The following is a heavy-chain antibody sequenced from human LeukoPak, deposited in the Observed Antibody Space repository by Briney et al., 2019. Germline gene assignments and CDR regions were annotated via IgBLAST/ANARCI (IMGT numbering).Heavy chain of an antibody. D-gene: IGHD5-18*01. Sequence: GGSLRLSCAASGCTFSSYAMSWVRQAPGKGLEWVSAISGSCGSTYYADSVKGRFTLFRDNSKNTLYLQMNSLRAQDTAVYYCAKDLETAMVYYYYYYGMDVWGKGTTVTVSS. CDR3: AKDLETAMVYYYYYYGMDV. V-gene: IGHV3-23*01. CDR2: ISGSCGST. J-gene: IGHJ6*04. CDR1: GCTFSSYA.